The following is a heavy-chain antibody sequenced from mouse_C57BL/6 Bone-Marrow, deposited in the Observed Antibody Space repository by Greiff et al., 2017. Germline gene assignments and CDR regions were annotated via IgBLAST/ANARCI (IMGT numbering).Heavy chain of an antibody. J-gene: IGHJ4*01. CDR1: GYTFTSYW. V-gene: IGHV1-55*01. Sequence: VQLQQPGAELVKPGASVKMSCKASGYTFTSYWITWVKPRPGQGLEWIGDMYPGSGSTNYNVKFKSKATLTVDTSSSTAYMPLSCLTSEDSSVYYCARWDYAMDYWGQGTSVTVAS. CDR2: MYPGSGST. CDR3: ARWDYAMDY.